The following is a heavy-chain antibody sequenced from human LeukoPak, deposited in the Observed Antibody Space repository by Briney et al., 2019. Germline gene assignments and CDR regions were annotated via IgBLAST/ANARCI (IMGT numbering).Heavy chain of an antibody. J-gene: IGHJ3*02. CDR3: ARQGPLRISPRDAFDI. Sequence: PSETLSLTCTVSGGSISSSSYYWGWIRQPPGKGLEWIGSIYYSGSTYYNPSLKSRVTISVDTSKNQFSLKLSSVTAADTAVYYCARQGPLRISPRDAFDIWGQGTMVTVSS. V-gene: IGHV4-39*01. D-gene: IGHD4-17*01. CDR1: GGSISSSSYY. CDR2: IYYSGST.